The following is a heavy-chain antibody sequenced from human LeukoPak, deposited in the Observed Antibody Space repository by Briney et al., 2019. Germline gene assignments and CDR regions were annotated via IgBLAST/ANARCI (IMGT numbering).Heavy chain of an antibody. Sequence: GGSLRLSCAASGFTVSSDYMGWVRQAPGKGLEWVSLIYSGDATYYADSVKGRFTVSRDNSKNTLYLQMNSLRAEDTAVYYCARERCNGGTCYGHFDFWGQGTLVTVSS. D-gene: IGHD2-15*01. CDR3: ARERCNGGTCYGHFDF. J-gene: IGHJ4*02. V-gene: IGHV3-66*01. CDR1: GFTVSSDY. CDR2: IYSGDAT.